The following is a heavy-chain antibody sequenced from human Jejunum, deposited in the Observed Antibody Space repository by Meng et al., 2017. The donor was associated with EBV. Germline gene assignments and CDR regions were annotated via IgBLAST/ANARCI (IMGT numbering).Heavy chain of an antibody. V-gene: IGHV6-1*01. CDR3: ATSRIAKFDR. Sequence: QLQLQESGPGLVQPSQSFPLSCVISGDSVSSGKTAWNWIRQSPSRGLEWLGRTYRRSRWYYDYALSVKSRINISPDTSKNQVSLQLNSVTDEDTGIYYCATSRIAKFDRWGQGTLVTVSS. CDR1: GDSVSSGKTA. J-gene: IGHJ5*02. CDR2: TYRRSRWYY.